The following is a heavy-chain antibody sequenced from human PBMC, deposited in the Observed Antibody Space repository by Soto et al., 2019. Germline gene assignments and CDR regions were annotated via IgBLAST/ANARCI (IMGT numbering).Heavy chain of an antibody. D-gene: IGHD2-2*01. V-gene: IGHV1-46*01. CDR1: GYTFTGYY. J-gene: IGHJ3*02. CDR2: INPSGGST. Sequence: GASVKVSCKASGYTFTGYYMHWVRQAPGQGLEWMGIINPSGGSTSYAQKFQGRVTMTRDTSTSTVYMELSSLRSEDTAMYYCARLVVPAAIGGGAPHDAFDIWGQGTMVTVSS. CDR3: ARLVVPAAIGGGAPHDAFDI.